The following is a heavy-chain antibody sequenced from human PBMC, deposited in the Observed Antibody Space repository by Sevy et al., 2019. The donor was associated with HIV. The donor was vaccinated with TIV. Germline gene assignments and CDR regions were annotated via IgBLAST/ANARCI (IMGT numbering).Heavy chain of an antibody. D-gene: IGHD3-10*01. V-gene: IGHV3-23*01. CDR1: GFTFSSYA. CDR2: ISGSGVST. Sequence: GGSLRLSCAASGFTFSSYAVSWVRQAPWKGLEWVSAISGSGVSTYYADSVKGRFTISRDNSKNTLYLQMNSLRAEDTAVYYCARDGASWSGKYVFDIWGQGSMVTVSS. CDR3: ARDGASWSGKYVFDI. J-gene: IGHJ3*02.